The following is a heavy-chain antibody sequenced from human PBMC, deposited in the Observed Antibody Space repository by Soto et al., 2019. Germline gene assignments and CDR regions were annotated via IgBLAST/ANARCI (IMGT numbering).Heavy chain of an antibody. CDR2: ISYDGSNK. D-gene: IGHD3-22*01. Sequence: QVQLLESGGGVVQPGRSLRLSCAASGFTFSSYGMHWVRQAPGKGLEWVAVISYDGSNKYYADSVKGRFTISRDNSKNTRYLQMNSLRAEDTAVYYCAKDYYPDYDSSGYYSNHFDYWGQGTLVTVSS. CDR1: GFTFSSYG. CDR3: AKDYYPDYDSSGYYSNHFDY. J-gene: IGHJ4*02. V-gene: IGHV3-30*18.